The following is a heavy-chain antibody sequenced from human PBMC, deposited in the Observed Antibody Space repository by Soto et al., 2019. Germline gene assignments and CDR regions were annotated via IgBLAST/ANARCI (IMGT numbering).Heavy chain of an antibody. Sequence: GGSLRLSCAASGFTFDDYAMHWVRQAPGKGLEWVSGISWNSGSIGYADSVKGRFTISRDNAKNSLYLQMNSLRAEDTALYYCAKDPDDGYHRGHYFDYWGQGTLVTVSS. D-gene: IGHD5-12*01. CDR2: ISWNSGSI. CDR1: GFTFDDYA. V-gene: IGHV3-9*01. J-gene: IGHJ4*02. CDR3: AKDPDDGYHRGHYFDY.